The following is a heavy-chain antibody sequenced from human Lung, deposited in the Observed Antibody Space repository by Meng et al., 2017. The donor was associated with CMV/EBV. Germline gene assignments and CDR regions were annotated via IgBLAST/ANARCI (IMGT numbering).Heavy chain of an antibody. J-gene: IGHJ4*02. Sequence: VSGASISGGGYIGSWIRQPPGKGLEWIGYIGHTGSTYFNLSLKSRLRISVDTSSNRFSLRLSSVTAADTAVYYCARGYGNNPMAFDHWGQGTLVTVSS. CDR3: ARGYGNNPMAFDH. V-gene: IGHV4-30-2*01. CDR1: GASISGGGYI. CDR2: IGHTGST. D-gene: IGHD1-14*01.